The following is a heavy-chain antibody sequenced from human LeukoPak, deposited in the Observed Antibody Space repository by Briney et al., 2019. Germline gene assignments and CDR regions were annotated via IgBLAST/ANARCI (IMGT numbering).Heavy chain of an antibody. Sequence: GGSLRLSCAASGFTFSSYEMNWVRQAPGKGLEWVAVIWYDGSNKYYADSVKGRFTIPRDNSKNTLYLQMNSLRAEDTAVYYCARVVSFMFGMDVWGQGTTVTVSS. CDR2: IWYDGSNK. J-gene: IGHJ6*02. CDR3: ARVVSFMFGMDV. D-gene: IGHD3-10*02. CDR1: GFTFSSYE. V-gene: IGHV3-33*08.